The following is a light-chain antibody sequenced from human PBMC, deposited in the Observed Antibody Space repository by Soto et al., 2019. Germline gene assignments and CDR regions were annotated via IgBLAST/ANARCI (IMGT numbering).Light chain of an antibody. Sequence: ETVLTQSPGTLSLSPGERATLSCRASQSVGSTYLAWYQQKPGQAPRLLIYDTFSRATGIPNRCSGSGSGTDFTLTISRLEPEDFAVYHCQQYGNPPWTFGQGTKLEIK. J-gene: IGKJ2*01. CDR3: QQYGNPPWT. CDR2: DTF. CDR1: QSVGSTY. V-gene: IGKV3-20*01.